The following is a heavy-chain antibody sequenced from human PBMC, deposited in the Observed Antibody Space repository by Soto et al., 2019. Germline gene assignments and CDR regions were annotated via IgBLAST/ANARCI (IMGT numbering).Heavy chain of an antibody. CDR3: TGEVASGY. J-gene: IGHJ4*02. CDR1: GFTVSTYG. D-gene: IGHD2-8*02. Sequence: QVQLVESGGGVVQPGRSLRLSCAVSGFTVSTYGMHLVRQAPGKGLEWVAVISRYGGTKYYADFVKGRFTISRDNSRNTMFLEMNSLRGDDMAVYYCTGEVASGYWGQGTLVTVCS. V-gene: IGHV3-30*03. CDR2: ISRYGGTK.